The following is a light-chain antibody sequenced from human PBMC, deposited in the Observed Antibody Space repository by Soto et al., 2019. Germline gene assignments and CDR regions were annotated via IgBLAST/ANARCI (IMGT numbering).Light chain of an antibody. Sequence: DIQMTQSPSSVSASIGDTVTITCRASQDISILLAWYQQKPGKAPKLLIYAASSLQSGVPSRFSGSGFGTDFTLTISSLQPEDSAIYYCQQADTFPITFGQGTRLEIK. CDR2: AAS. CDR1: QDISIL. V-gene: IGKV1D-12*01. J-gene: IGKJ5*01. CDR3: QQADTFPIT.